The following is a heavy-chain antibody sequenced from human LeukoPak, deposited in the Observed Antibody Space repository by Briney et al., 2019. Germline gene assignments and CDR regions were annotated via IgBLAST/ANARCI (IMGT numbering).Heavy chain of an antibody. CDR3: ASREVVPAARDY. CDR1: GGSFSGYY. V-gene: IGHV4-34*01. J-gene: IGHJ4*02. Sequence: SETLSLTCAVYGGSFSGYYWSWIRQPPGKGLEWIGEISHSGSTNYNPSLKSRVTISVDTSKNQFSLKLSSVTAADTAVYYCASREVVPAARDYWGQGTLVTVSS. CDR2: ISHSGST. D-gene: IGHD2-2*01.